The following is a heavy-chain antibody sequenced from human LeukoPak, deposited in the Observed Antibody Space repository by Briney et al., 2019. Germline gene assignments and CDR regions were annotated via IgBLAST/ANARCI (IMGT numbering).Heavy chain of an antibody. J-gene: IGHJ4*02. CDR1: GFTFRHYA. Sequence: GGSLRLSCAASGFTFRHYAMTWVRQAPGKGLEWVSTISGNGGSTYYADSVKGRFTISRDNSKNTLYLQMNSLRAEDTAVYYCARRLYFDWYLFDYWGQGTLVTVS. D-gene: IGHD3-9*01. CDR2: ISGNGGST. V-gene: IGHV3-23*01. CDR3: ARRLYFDWYLFDY.